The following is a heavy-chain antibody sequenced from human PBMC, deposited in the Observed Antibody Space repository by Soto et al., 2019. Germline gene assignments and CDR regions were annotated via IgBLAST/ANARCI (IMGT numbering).Heavy chain of an antibody. J-gene: IGHJ6*02. Sequence: GGSLRHSCAASGFTFSSYDMHWVRQATGKGLEWVSAIGTAGDTYYPGSVKGRFTISRDDSKNTAYLQMNSLKTEDTAVYYCTRHETIAALYYYYGMDVWGQGTTVTVSS. CDR1: GFTFSSYD. CDR2: IGTAGDT. V-gene: IGHV3-13*01. D-gene: IGHD6-6*01. CDR3: TRHETIAALYYYYGMDV.